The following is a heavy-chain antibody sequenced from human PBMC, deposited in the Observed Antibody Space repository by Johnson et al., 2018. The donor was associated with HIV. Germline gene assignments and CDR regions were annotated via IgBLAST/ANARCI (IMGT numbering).Heavy chain of an antibody. CDR2: IRQDGSEK. CDR3: ARVKSYGNWGSRKGGRESRAAFDI. CDR1: GFTFSSYW. Sequence: VQLVESGGGVVRPGGSLRVSCTASGFTFSSYWMSWVRQAPGQGLEWVATIRQDGSEKYYVDSVKGRFTISRDNSKNTLYLQMNSLRAEDTAVYYCARVKSYGNWGSRKGGRESRAAFDIWGQGTMVTVSS. J-gene: IGHJ3*02. V-gene: IGHV3-7*02. D-gene: IGHD7-27*01.